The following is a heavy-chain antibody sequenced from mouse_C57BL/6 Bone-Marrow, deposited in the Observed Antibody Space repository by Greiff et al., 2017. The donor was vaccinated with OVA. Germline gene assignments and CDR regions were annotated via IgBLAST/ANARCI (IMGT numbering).Heavy chain of an antibody. CDR2: IYPGDGDT. V-gene: IGHV1-82*01. D-gene: IGHD2-1*01. CDR3: AREGIYSYYFDY. J-gene: IGHJ2*01. Sequence: VQLQQSGPELVKPGASVKISCKASGYAFSSSWMNWVKQRPGKGLEWIGRIYPGDGDTNYNGKFKGKATLTADKSSSTAYMQLSSLTSEDSAVYFCAREGIYSYYFDYGGQGTTLTVSS. CDR1: GYAFSSSW.